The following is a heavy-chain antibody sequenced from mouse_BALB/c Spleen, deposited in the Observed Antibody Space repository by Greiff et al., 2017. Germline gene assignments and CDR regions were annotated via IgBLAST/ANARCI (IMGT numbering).Heavy chain of an antibody. D-gene: IGHD1-1*01. CDR3: APYYYGFAY. V-gene: IGHV1S29*02. Sequence: VQLQQSGPELVKPGASVKISCKASGYTFTDYNMHWVKQSHGKSLEWIGYIYPYNGGTGYNQKFKGKATLTVDESSSTAYMQLSSLTSEDSAVYYCAPYYYGFAYWGQGTLVTVSA. CDR2: IYPYNGGT. CDR1: GYTFTDYN. J-gene: IGHJ3*01.